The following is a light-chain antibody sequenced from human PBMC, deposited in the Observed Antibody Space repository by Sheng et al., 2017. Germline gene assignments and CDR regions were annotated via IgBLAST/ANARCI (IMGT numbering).Light chain of an antibody. V-gene: IGKV1-39*01. Sequence: DIHMTQSPSSLSASVGDRVTITCRASETIAGHLNWYQQKPGRAPKLLILAASSLQSGVPSRFRGSGSGTDFALTISSLQPEDIANYYCQQSYITPWTFGQGTKVEIK. J-gene: IGKJ1*01. CDR1: ETIAGH. CDR2: AAS. CDR3: QQSYITPWT.